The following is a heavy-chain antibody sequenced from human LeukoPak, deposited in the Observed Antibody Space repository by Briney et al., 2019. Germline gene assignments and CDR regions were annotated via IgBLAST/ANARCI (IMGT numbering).Heavy chain of an antibody. Sequence: PGGSLTLFCAASGFTFSDAWMNWVRQAPGKGLEWVSSITSSSSYIYYADSVKGRFTVSRDNAKNSLYLQMNSLRAEDTAVYYCARDSYTAMAMFDYWGQGTLVTVSS. J-gene: IGHJ4*02. CDR2: ITSSSSYI. CDR1: GFTFSDAW. D-gene: IGHD5-18*01. CDR3: ARDSYTAMAMFDY. V-gene: IGHV3-21*01.